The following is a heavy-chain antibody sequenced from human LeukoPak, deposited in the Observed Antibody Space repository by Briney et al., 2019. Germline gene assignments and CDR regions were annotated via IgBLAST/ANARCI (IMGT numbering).Heavy chain of an antibody. CDR2: IYYSGST. Sequence: SETLSLTCTVSGGSISSHYWSWIRQPPGKGLEWIGYIYYSGSTNYNPSLKSRVTISVDTSKNQLSLKLSSVTAADTAVYYCARGYCSSTSCYDYFDYWGQGTLVTVSS. CDR1: GGSISSHY. V-gene: IGHV4-59*11. J-gene: IGHJ4*02. D-gene: IGHD2-2*01. CDR3: ARGYCSSTSCYDYFDY.